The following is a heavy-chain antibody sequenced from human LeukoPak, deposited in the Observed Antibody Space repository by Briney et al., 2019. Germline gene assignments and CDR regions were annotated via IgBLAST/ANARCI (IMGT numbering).Heavy chain of an antibody. CDR1: GYTFSSYY. CDR2: ISAYNGNT. Sequence: ASVKVSCKASGYTFSSYYMHWVRQAPGQGLEWMGWISAYNGNTNYAQKLQGRVTMTTDTSTSTAYMELRGLRSDDTAVYYCARDPQSRIAVAGRPDYWGQGTLVTVSS. V-gene: IGHV1-18*04. D-gene: IGHD6-19*01. J-gene: IGHJ4*02. CDR3: ARDPQSRIAVAGRPDY.